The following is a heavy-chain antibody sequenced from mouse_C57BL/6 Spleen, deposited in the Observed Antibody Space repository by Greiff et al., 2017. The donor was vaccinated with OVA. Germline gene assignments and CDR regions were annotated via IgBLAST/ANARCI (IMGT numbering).Heavy chain of an antibody. CDR1: GYSITSGYD. J-gene: IGHJ1*03. V-gene: IGHV3-1*01. CDR3: ARESYYGSSWYFDV. D-gene: IGHD1-1*01. Sequence: DVKLVESGPGMVKPSQSLSLTCTVTGYSITSGYDWHWIRHFPGNKLEWMGYISYSGSTNYNPSLKSRISITHDTSKNHFFLKLNSVTTEDTATYYCARESYYGSSWYFDVWGTGTTVTVSS. CDR2: ISYSGST.